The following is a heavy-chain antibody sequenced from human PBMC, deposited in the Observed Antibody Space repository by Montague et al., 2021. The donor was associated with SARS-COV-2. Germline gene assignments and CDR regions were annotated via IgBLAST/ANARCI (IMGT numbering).Heavy chain of an antibody. CDR2: MKPDGGEK. CDR3: ARGHGIT. Sequence: SLRLSCAASGFTFSTSWMIWVRQAPGNGLEWVANMKPDGGEKYYVDSVKGRFTISRDNAKNSLYLQMSSLRAEDTAVYYCARGHGITWGQGTLVTVSS. CDR1: GFTFSTSW. J-gene: IGHJ5*02. D-gene: IGHD1-26*01. V-gene: IGHV3-7*04.